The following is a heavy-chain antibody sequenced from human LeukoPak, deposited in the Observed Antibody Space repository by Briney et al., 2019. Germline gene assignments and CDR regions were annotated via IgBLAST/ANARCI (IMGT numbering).Heavy chain of an antibody. CDR2: INPSGGST. CDR3: ARDRALGEFSFDP. CDR1: GGTFSSYA. J-gene: IGHJ5*02. V-gene: IGHV1-46*01. D-gene: IGHD3-10*01. Sequence: ASVKVSCKASGGTFSSYAISWVRQAPGQGLEWMGIINPSGGSTSYAQKFQGRVTMTRDMSTSTVYMELSSLRSEDTAVYYCARDRALGEFSFDPWGQGTLVTVSS.